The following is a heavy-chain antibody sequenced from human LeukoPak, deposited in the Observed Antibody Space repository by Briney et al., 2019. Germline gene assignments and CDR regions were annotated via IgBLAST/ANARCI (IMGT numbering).Heavy chain of an antibody. J-gene: IGHJ4*02. CDR3: ARHSTPDYGDYVFDY. V-gene: IGHV4-59*08. CDR2: IYYSGST. CDR1: GGSISSYY. D-gene: IGHD4-17*01. Sequence: SETLSLTCTVSGGSISSYYWSWIRQPPGKGLEWIGYIYYSGSTNYNPSLKSRVTISVDTSKNQFSLKLSSVTAADTAVYYCARHSTPDYGDYVFDYWGQGTLVTVSS.